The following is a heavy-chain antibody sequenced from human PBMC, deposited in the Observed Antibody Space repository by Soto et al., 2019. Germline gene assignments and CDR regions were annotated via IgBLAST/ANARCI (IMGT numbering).Heavy chain of an antibody. V-gene: IGHV4-59*01. Sequence: PSETLSLTCTVSGGSISSYYWSWIRQPPGKGLEWIGYIYYSGSTNYNPSLKSRVTISVDTSKNQFSLKLSSVTAADTAVHYCARGGQQLAMDFDYWGPGNLVTVSS. D-gene: IGHD6-13*01. CDR2: IYYSGST. CDR1: GGSISSYY. CDR3: ARGGQQLAMDFDY. J-gene: IGHJ4*02.